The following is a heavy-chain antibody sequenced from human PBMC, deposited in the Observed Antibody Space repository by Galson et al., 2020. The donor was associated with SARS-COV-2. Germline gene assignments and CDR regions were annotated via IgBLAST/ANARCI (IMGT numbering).Heavy chain of an antibody. Sequence: SETLSLTCTVSGDSISGYYWSWIRQPPGKGLEWIGYIYYNGRTSYNPSLESRVTISVDTSKNQFSLKLTSVSAADTAVYYCARLIAVTGEDDWFDPWGQGTLVTVSS. D-gene: IGHD6-19*01. CDR2: IYYNGRT. CDR1: GDSISGYY. CDR3: ARLIAVTGEDDWFDP. J-gene: IGHJ5*02. V-gene: IGHV4-59*08.